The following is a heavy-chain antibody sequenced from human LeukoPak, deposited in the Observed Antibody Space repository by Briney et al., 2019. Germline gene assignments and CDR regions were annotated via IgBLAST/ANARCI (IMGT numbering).Heavy chain of an antibody. CDR1: GYTFTSYA. Sequence: GASVKVSCKASGYTFTSYAMHWVRQAPGQRLEWMGWINAGNGNTKYSQKFQGRVTITRDTSASTAYMELSSLRSEDTAVYYCAREEISGSYYVPYYFDYWGQGTLVTVSS. D-gene: IGHD1-26*01. V-gene: IGHV1-3*01. CDR2: INAGNGNT. CDR3: AREEISGSYYVPYYFDY. J-gene: IGHJ4*02.